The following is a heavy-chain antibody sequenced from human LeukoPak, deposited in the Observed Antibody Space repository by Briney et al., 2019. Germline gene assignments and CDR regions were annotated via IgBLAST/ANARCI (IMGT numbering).Heavy chain of an antibody. CDR1: GFTFTKAW. J-gene: IGHJ5*02. CDR2: IKSNTDGGTI. V-gene: IGHV3-15*01. Sequence: GGSLRLSCAASGFTFTKAWMTWVRQAPGKGLEWIGRIKSNTDGGTIDYAAPVKGRFTMPRDDSTNTLYLQMNGLKIEDTAVYYCTTYASGGPWFDPWGRGTLVTVSS. D-gene: IGHD3-10*01. CDR3: TTYASGGPWFDP.